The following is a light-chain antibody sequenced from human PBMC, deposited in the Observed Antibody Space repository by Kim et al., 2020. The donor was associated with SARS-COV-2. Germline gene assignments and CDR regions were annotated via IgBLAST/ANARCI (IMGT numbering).Light chain of an antibody. J-gene: IGLJ2*01. V-gene: IGLV2-14*03. CDR3: SSYASSGTLV. CDR2: DGS. CDR1: SSDVGSYNC. Sequence: GQSVTTSCTGSSSDVGSYNCVPWDPHHPAKALKLLIYDGSNRASGRSYRFSGATSASAASLTISGLQAEDEDDYYYSSYASSGTLVFGGGTQLTVL.